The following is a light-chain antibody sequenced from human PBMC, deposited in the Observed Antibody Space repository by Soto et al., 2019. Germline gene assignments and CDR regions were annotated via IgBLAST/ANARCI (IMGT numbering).Light chain of an antibody. CDR3: MHARQTPRT. CDR2: LGS. Sequence: DIVMTQSPLSLPVTPGEPASISCRSSQSLLDSDRYNYLDWYLQKPGQSPQLLIYLGSNRASGVPDRFSGSGSGTDFTLKISRVEAEDVGVYYCMHARQTPRTFGQGTKVELK. V-gene: IGKV2-28*01. CDR1: QSLLDSDRYNY. J-gene: IGKJ1*01.